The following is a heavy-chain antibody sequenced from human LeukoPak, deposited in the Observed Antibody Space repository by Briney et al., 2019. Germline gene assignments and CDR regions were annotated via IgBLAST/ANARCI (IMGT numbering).Heavy chain of an antibody. V-gene: IGHV1-69*13. Sequence: ASVKVSCKASGGTFSSYAISWVRQAPGQGLEWMGGIIPIFGTANYAQKFQGRVTITADESTSTAYMELNSLRSEDTAVYYCARARPYDILTGLRFDPWGQGTLVTVSS. J-gene: IGHJ5*02. CDR2: IIPIFGTA. D-gene: IGHD3-9*01. CDR1: GGTFSSYA. CDR3: ARARPYDILTGLRFDP.